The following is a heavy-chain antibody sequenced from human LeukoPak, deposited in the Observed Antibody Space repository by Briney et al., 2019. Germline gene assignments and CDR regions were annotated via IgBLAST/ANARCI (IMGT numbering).Heavy chain of an antibody. J-gene: IGHJ3*02. V-gene: IGHV4-38-2*02. Sequence: SETLSLTCTVSGYSISSGYYWGWIRQPPGKGLEWIGSIYHSGSTYYNPSLKSRVTISVDTSKNQFSLKLSSVTAADTAVYYCAKPNGGGFSGPFDNWGPG. CDR3: AKPNGGGFSGPFDN. CDR2: IYHSGST. D-gene: IGHD6-25*01. CDR1: GYSISSGYY.